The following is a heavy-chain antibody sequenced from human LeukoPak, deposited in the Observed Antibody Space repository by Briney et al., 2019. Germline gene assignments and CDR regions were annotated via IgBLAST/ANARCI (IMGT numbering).Heavy chain of an antibody. Sequence: ASVKVSCKASGYTFTGYYIHWVRQAPGQGLEWMGCINPNRGDTNYAQKFQGRVSMTRDTSISTDYMELNGLKSDDTAAYYCARALAQRINGYFHHWGQGTLVSVSS. V-gene: IGHV1-2*02. D-gene: IGHD2-8*01. CDR3: ARALAQRINGYFHH. CDR1: GYTFTGYY. CDR2: INPNRGDT. J-gene: IGHJ1*01.